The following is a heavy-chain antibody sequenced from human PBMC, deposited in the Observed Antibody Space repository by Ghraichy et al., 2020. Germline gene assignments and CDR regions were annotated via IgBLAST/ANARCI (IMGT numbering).Heavy chain of an antibody. CDR2: ISSSGDTT. D-gene: IGHD1-1*01. V-gene: IGHV3-23*01. Sequence: GGSLRLSCAASGFTFRSYAMSWVHQAPGKGLEWVSAISSSGDTTYYADSIKGRFTISRDNSKNTLYLQMNSLRAEDTAIYYCAKGLGYMYGSHGVNYYYGMDVWGQGTTVTVSS. CDR3: AKGLGYMYGSHGVNYYYGMDV. CDR1: GFTFRSYA. J-gene: IGHJ6*02.